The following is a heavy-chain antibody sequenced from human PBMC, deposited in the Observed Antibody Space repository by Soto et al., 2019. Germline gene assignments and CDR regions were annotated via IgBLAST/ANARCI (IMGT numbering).Heavy chain of an antibody. Sequence: LRLSCAASGFTFDISVMSWVRQAPGKGLEWVSTIGASGAGTHYADSVNGRFTISRDNSQNMLFLQMNNLRAEDTAVYYCAKIERFDPWGQGTLVTVSS. CDR2: IGASGAGT. V-gene: IGHV3-23*01. J-gene: IGHJ5*02. CDR3: AKIERFDP. CDR1: GFTFDISV.